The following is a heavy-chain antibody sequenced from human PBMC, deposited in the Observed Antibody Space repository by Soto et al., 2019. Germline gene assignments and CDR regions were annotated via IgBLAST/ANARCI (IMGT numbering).Heavy chain of an antibody. CDR1: GGSVSSRNW. Sequence: QVQLQESGPGLVKPSETLSLTCAVSGGSVSSRNWWSWGRQPPGKGLEWIGQVYQSGTAYYNPSLDSRVTMSVDKSKNQVSLLVTSVTAADTAVYYCARHGGAYFDYWGQGILVTVPS. J-gene: IGHJ4*02. CDR3: ARHGGAYFDY. V-gene: IGHV4-4*02. D-gene: IGHD2-21*01. CDR2: VYQSGTA.